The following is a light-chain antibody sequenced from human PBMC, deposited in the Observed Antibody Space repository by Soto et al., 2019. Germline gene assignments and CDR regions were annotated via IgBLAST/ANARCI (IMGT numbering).Light chain of an antibody. V-gene: IGKV3-15*01. Sequence: ERVMTQSPATLSVSPGEGATLPCRASQSININLAWYQQKPGQAPRLLIYGASARATDIPARFSGSGSGTEFTLTISSLQSEDSAVYYCQQCNNWPWTFGQGTKVDIK. CDR3: QQCNNWPWT. J-gene: IGKJ1*01. CDR1: QSININ. CDR2: GAS.